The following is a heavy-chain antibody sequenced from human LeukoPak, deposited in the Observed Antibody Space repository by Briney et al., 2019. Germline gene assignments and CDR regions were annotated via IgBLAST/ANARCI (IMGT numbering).Heavy chain of an antibody. CDR3: ARRATTERGHSYGLDY. J-gene: IGHJ4*02. CDR2: ISGSSTYI. CDR1: GFIFNNYF. D-gene: IGHD5-18*01. V-gene: IGHV3-21*01. Sequence: PGGSLRLSCAASGFIFNNYFMNWVRQAPGKGLEWVSSISGSSTYIYDADSVKGRFTISRDNAKNSLYLQMNSLRVEDTAVYYCARRATTERGHSYGLDYWGQGTLVTVSS.